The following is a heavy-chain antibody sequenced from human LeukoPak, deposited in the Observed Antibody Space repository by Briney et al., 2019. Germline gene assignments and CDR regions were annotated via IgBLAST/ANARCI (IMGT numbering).Heavy chain of an antibody. D-gene: IGHD2/OR15-2a*01. CDR1: NGSFSGHY. Sequence: SETLSLTCAVYNGSFSGHYWSWIRQPPGKGLEWIGEINHNGRTTYKPSLKSRVTISVDTSKNQFSLRLSSVTAADTAVYYCARLSSENWFDPWGQGTLVTVSS. CDR2: INHNGRT. CDR3: ARLSSENWFDP. J-gene: IGHJ5*02. V-gene: IGHV4-34*01.